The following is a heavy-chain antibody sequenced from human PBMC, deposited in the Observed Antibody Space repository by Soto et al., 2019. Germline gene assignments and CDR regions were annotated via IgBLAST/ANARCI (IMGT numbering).Heavy chain of an antibody. CDR2: MNPNSGNT. Sequence: GASVKVSCKASGYTFTSYDINWVRQATGQGLEWMGWMNPNSGNTGYAQKFQGRVTMTRNTSISTAYMELSSLRSEDTAVYYCAVEFSSSWTDAFDIWGQGTMVTVSS. CDR3: AVEFSSSWTDAFDI. D-gene: IGHD6-13*01. CDR1: GYTFTSYD. V-gene: IGHV1-8*01. J-gene: IGHJ3*02.